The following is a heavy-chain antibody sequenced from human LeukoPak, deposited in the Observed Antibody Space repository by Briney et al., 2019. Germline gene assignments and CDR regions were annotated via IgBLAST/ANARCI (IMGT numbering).Heavy chain of an antibody. Sequence: PSETLSLTCTVSGGSTSSYYWSWIRQPPGKGLEWIGYIYYSGSTNYNPSLKSRVTISVDTSKNQFSLKLSSVTAADTAVYYCARSQGGYSYGLFDYWGQGTLVTVSS. CDR2: IYYSGST. D-gene: IGHD5-18*01. J-gene: IGHJ4*02. CDR1: GGSTSSYY. V-gene: IGHV4-59*08. CDR3: ARSQGGYSYGLFDY.